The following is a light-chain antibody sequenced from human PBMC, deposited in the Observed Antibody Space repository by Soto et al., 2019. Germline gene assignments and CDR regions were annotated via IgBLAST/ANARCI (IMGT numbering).Light chain of an antibody. CDR1: QSVSSSY. CDR2: GAS. Sequence: EIVLTQSPGTLSLSPGERATLSCRASQSVSSSYIAWYQQNPGQAPRLLIYGASSRASGLPDRVSCSGSGTDFTLTISRLEPEDFAVYFCQQYGRSPPFTFGQGTKVEIK. CDR3: QQYGRSPPFT. J-gene: IGKJ2*01. V-gene: IGKV3-20*01.